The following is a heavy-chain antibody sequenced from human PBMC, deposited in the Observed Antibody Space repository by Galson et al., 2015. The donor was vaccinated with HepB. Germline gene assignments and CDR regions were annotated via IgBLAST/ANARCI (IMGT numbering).Heavy chain of an antibody. D-gene: IGHD2-2*01. J-gene: IGHJ6*02. Sequence: SLRLSCAASGFTFSSYAMHWVRQAPGKGLEWVAVISYDGSNKYYADSVKGRFTISRDNSKNTLYLQMNSLRAEDTAVYYCARDLVVVPAAIQGLSYYYYYGMDVWGQGTTVTVSS. V-gene: IGHV3-30-3*01. CDR3: ARDLVVVPAAIQGLSYYYYYGMDV. CDR2: ISYDGSNK. CDR1: GFTFSSYA.